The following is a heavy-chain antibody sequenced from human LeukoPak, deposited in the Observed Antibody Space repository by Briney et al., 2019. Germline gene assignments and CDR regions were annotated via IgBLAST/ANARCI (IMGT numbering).Heavy chain of an antibody. Sequence: GGSLRLSCAASGFTFSSYSMNWVRQAPGKGLEWVSSISSSSSYIYYADSVKGRFTISGDNAKNSLYLQTNSLRAEDTAVYYCARDTSPLRFLEWLLALDYWGQGTLVTVSS. D-gene: IGHD3-3*01. CDR1: GFTFSSYS. V-gene: IGHV3-21*01. CDR2: ISSSSSYI. J-gene: IGHJ4*02. CDR3: ARDTSPLRFLEWLLALDY.